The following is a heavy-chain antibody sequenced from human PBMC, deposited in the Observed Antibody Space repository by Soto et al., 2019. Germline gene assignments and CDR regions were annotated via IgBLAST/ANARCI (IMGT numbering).Heavy chain of an antibody. CDR2: SRDKAKGYTT. D-gene: IGHD3-10*01. V-gene: IGHV3-72*01. J-gene: IGHJ3*02. Sequence: EVQLVESGGGLVQPGGSLRLSCAASGFTSSDHYMDWVRQTPGKGLEWVGRSRDKAKGYTTEYAASVKGRFTISRDDSTNSRFLQMNSLKTEDTAVYYCVKCVWLGTSGNNDAFEIWGQGTMVTVSS. CDR3: VKCVWLGTSGNNDAFEI. CDR1: GFTSSDHY.